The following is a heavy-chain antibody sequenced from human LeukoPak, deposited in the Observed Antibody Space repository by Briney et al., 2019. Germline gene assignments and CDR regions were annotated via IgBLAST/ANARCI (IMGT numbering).Heavy chain of an antibody. CDR1: GGSISSYY. D-gene: IGHD6-19*01. J-gene: IGHJ3*02. CDR2: IYYSGST. V-gene: IGHV4-59*12. Sequence: SSETLSLTCTVSGGSISSYYWSWIRQPPGKGLEWIGYIYYSGSTNYNPSLKSRVTISVDKSKNQFSLKLSSVTAADTAVYYCARVGGAVAGTGGAFDIWGQGTMVTVSS. CDR3: ARVGGAVAGTGGAFDI.